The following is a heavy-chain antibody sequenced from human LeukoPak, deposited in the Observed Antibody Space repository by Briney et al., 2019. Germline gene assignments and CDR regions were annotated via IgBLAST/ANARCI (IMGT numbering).Heavy chain of an antibody. V-gene: IGHV3-66*02. D-gene: IGHD5-18*01. CDR1: GLTVSSNY. Sequence: GGSLRLSCAASGLTVSSNYMSWVRQAPGKGLEWVSVIYSGGSTYYADSVKGRFTISRDNSKNTLYLQMNSLRAEDTAVYYCARDARGYRGWYYYGMDVWGQGTTVTVSS. CDR3: ARDARGYRGWYYYGMDV. J-gene: IGHJ6*02. CDR2: IYSGGST.